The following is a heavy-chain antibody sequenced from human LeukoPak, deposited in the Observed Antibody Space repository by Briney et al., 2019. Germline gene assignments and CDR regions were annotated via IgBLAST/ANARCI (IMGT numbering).Heavy chain of an antibody. CDR3: AKEGRSLQTY. J-gene: IGHJ4*02. CDR2: IKEDGTET. CDR1: GFMFSSNW. Sequence: GGSLRLSCAASGFMFSSNWMSRVRLAPGKGLEWVANIKEDGTETYYVDSVKGRFTISRDNAKNSLYLQMNSLRVEDTAVYYCAKEGRSLQTYWGQGTLVTVSS. D-gene: IGHD5-24*01. V-gene: IGHV3-7*03.